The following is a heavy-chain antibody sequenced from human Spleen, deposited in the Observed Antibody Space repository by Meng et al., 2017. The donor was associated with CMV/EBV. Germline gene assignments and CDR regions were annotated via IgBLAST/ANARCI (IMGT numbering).Heavy chain of an antibody. J-gene: IGHJ3*02. V-gene: IGHV3-7*01. CDR3: VKVGYCYDSAYAFNI. CDR1: GFTITRYW. CDR2: MIEDGRAK. D-gene: IGHD3-22*01. Sequence: GESLKISCAASGFTITRYWMTWVRQAPGKGLEWVANMIEDGRAKYDADSVKGRFTICRDNARNSLYLQMNSLGVEDTAAYYCVKVGYCYDSAYAFNIWGHGTMVTVSS.